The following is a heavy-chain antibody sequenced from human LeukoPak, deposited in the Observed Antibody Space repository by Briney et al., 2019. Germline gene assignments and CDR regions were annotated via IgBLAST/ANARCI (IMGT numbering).Heavy chain of an antibody. CDR1: GFTFSYYS. J-gene: IGHJ6*02. Sequence: GGSLRLSCAASGFTFSYYSMNWVRQTPGKGREWVSSIRSSSSSIYYADSVKGRFTISRDNAKNSLFLQMTSLRAEYKAVYYCARDISSLTRGYSYGSHYYYGMDVWGQGTTVTVSS. CDR3: ARDISSLTRGYSYGSHYYYGMDV. V-gene: IGHV3-21*01. CDR2: IRSSSSSI. D-gene: IGHD5-18*01.